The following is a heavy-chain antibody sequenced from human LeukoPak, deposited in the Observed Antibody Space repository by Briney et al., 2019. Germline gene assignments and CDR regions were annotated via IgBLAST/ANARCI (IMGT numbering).Heavy chain of an antibody. Sequence: TSETLSLTCAVYGGSFSGYYWSWIRQPPGKGLEWIGEINHSGSTNYNPSLKSRVTISVDTSKNQFSLKLSSVTAADTAVYYCARDIVGTYYYGSGSYGYDAFDIWGQGTMVTVSS. V-gene: IGHV4-34*01. CDR2: INHSGST. CDR3: ARDIVGTYYYGSGSYGYDAFDI. D-gene: IGHD3-10*01. J-gene: IGHJ3*02. CDR1: GGSFSGYY.